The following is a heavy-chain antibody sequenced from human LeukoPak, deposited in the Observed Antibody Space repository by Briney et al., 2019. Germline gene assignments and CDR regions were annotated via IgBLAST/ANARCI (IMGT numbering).Heavy chain of an antibody. Sequence: ASVKVSCKASGYTFTDYHLHWVRQAPGQGPEWMGWISPNSGGTGYAQKFQGRVTMTRDTSISTAYMELSRLRSDDTAVYSCARSGYMWSYDYWGQGTLVTVSS. CDR1: GYTFTDYH. V-gene: IGHV1-2*02. J-gene: IGHJ4*02. D-gene: IGHD6-13*01. CDR2: ISPNSGGT. CDR3: ARSGYMWSYDY.